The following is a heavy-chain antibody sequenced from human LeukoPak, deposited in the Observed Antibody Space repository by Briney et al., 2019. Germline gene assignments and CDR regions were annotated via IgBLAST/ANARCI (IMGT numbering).Heavy chain of an antibody. D-gene: IGHD3-16*01. CDR3: ARERDYKDYYYGMDV. CDR2: IKQDGSEK. J-gene: IGHJ6*02. CDR1: GFTFSSYC. V-gene: IGHV3-7*01. Sequence: SGGSLRLSCAASGFTFSSYCMSWVRQAPGKGLEWVANIKQDGSEKYYVDSVKGRFTISRDNAKNSLYLQMNSLRAEDTAVYYCARERDYKDYYYGMDVWGQGTTVTVSS.